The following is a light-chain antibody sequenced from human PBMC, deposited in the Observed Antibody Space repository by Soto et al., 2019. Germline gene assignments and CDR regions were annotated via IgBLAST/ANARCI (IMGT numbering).Light chain of an antibody. CDR2: EVS. J-gene: IGLJ1*01. V-gene: IGLV2-8*01. CDR3: GSYTGNIYV. CDR1: SSDVGDNY. Sequence: QSALTQPPSASGSPGQSVTISCTGTSSDVGDNYVSWYQQHLGKAPKLIIYEVSQRPSGVPDRFSGSKSGNTASLTVSGLQTEDEADYFCGSYTGNIYVFGNGTKLTVL.